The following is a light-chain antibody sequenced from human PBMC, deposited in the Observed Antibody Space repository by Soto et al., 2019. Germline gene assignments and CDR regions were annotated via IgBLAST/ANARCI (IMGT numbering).Light chain of an antibody. CDR1: QNVRSY. CDR3: QQHTNWPTST. CDR2: DAI. J-gene: IGKJ5*01. V-gene: IGKV3-11*01. Sequence: EIVLTQSPATLSLSPGERATLSCRASQNVRSYLAWYQQKPGQAPRLLIHDAISRATGIPARFSGSGSGTDFTLTTSSPEPEDFAVYYCQQHTNWPTSTFGQGTRLEIK.